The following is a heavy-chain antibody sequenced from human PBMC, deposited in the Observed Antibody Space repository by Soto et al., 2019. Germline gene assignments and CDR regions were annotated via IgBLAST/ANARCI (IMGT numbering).Heavy chain of an antibody. CDR1: GYTFTSYG. Sequence: ASVKVSCKASGYTFTSYGISWVRQAPGQGLEWMGWISAYNGNTNYAQELQGRVTMTTDTSTSTAYMELRSLRSDDTAVYYCARMDVYCSGGSCYFDYWGQGTLVTVSS. D-gene: IGHD2-15*01. CDR3: ARMDVYCSGGSCYFDY. V-gene: IGHV1-18*01. J-gene: IGHJ4*02. CDR2: ISAYNGNT.